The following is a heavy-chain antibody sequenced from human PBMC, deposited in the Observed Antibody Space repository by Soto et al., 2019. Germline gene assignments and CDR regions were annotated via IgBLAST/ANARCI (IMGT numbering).Heavy chain of an antibody. J-gene: IGHJ4*02. D-gene: IGHD3-3*01. CDR3: ARDTDDFWSDAQLQSPPDY. V-gene: IGHV3-21*01. CDR2: ISSSSSYI. Sequence: EVQLVESGGGLVKPGGSLRLSCAASGFTFSSYSMNWVRQAPGKGLEWVSSISSSSSYIYYADSVKGRFTISRDNAKNSLYLQMNSLRAEDTAVYYCARDTDDFWSDAQLQSPPDYWGQGTLVTVSS. CDR1: GFTFSSYS.